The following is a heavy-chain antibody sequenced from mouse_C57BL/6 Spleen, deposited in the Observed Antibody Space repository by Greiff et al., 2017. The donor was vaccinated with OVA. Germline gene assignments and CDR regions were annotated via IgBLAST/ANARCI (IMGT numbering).Heavy chain of an antibody. J-gene: IGHJ4*01. CDR2: ISDGGSYT. D-gene: IGHD2-4*01. V-gene: IGHV5-4*01. CDR3: ARDPDYDYDGWDYAMDY. CDR1: GFTFSSYA. Sequence: EVKLQESGGGLVKPGGSLKLSCAASGFTFSSYAMSWVRQTPEKRLEWVATISDGGSYTYYPDNVKGRFTISRDNAKNNLYLQMSHLKSEDTAMYYCARDPDYDYDGWDYAMDYWGQGTSVTVSS.